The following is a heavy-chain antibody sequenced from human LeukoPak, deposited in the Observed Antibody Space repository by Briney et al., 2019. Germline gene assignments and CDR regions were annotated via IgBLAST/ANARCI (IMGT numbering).Heavy chain of an antibody. Sequence: SVKVSCKASGGTFSSYAISWVRQAPGQGLEWMGGIIPIFGTANYAQKFQGRVTITADESTSTAYMELSRLRSEDTAVYYCARSPGSYYLFDYWGKGTLVTVSS. J-gene: IGHJ4*02. CDR1: GGTFSSYA. V-gene: IGHV1-69*13. D-gene: IGHD1-26*01. CDR3: ARSPGSYYLFDY. CDR2: IIPIFGTA.